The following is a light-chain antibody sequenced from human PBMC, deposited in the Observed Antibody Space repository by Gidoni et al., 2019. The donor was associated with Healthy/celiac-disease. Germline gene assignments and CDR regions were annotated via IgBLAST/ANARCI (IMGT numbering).Light chain of an antibody. CDR1: QSVLYSSNNKNY. CDR2: WAS. J-gene: IGKJ1*01. Sequence: DIVMTQSPDSLAVARGERATIQCKSSQSVLYSSNNKNYLAWYQQKPGQPPKLLIYWASTRESGVPDRFSGSGSGTDFTLTISSLQAEDVAVYYCQQYYSTPPWTFGQXTKVEIK. V-gene: IGKV4-1*01. CDR3: QQYYSTPPWT.